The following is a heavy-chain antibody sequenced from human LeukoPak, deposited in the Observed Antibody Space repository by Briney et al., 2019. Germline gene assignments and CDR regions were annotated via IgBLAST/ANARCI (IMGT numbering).Heavy chain of an antibody. Sequence: ASVKVSCKASGYTFTGYYMHWVRQAPGQGLEWMGWINPNSDGTNYAQKFQGRVTMTRDTSISTAYMELSRLRSDDTAVYYCARDLTRTGSLSVGWFDPWGQGTLVTVSS. J-gene: IGHJ5*02. V-gene: IGHV1-2*02. CDR2: INPNSDGT. D-gene: IGHD3/OR15-3a*01. CDR3: ARDLTRTGSLSVGWFDP. CDR1: GYTFTGYY.